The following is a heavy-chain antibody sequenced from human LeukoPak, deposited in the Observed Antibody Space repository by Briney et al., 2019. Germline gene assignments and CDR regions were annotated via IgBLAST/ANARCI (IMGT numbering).Heavy chain of an antibody. CDR3: ARGLQFYIFDY. CDR2: IIPIFGTA. J-gene: IGHJ4*02. D-gene: IGHD5-24*01. Sequence: ASVKVSCKASGGTFSSYAIGWVRQAPGQGLEWMGGIIPIFGTANYAQKFQGRVTITADESTSTAYMELSSLRSEDTAVYYCARGLQFYIFDYWGQGTLVTVSS. V-gene: IGHV1-69*13. CDR1: GGTFSSYA.